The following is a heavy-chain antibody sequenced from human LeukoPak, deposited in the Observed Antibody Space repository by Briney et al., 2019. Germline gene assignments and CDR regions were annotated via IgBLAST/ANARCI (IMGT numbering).Heavy chain of an antibody. Sequence: GGSLRLSCAVSGFTFSSYSMNWVRQAPGKGLEWVSSISSSSSYIYYADSVKGRFTISRDNAKNSLYLQMNSLRDEDTAVYYCARAIFGVVNAFDIWGQGTMVTVSS. CDR3: ARAIFGVVNAFDI. D-gene: IGHD3-3*01. CDR1: GFTFSSYS. V-gene: IGHV3-21*01. J-gene: IGHJ3*02. CDR2: ISSSSSYI.